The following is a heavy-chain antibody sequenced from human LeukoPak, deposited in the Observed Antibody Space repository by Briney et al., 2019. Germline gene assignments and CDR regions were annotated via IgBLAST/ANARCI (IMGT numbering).Heavy chain of an antibody. CDR2: IDPTDSHT. CDR3: ARRVDILTGYSSYDY. Sequence: GESLKISCKGSGYSLSSYYIAWVRRMPGKGLDWMGSIDPTDSHTRYSPSFQGHVTISADKSINAAYLQWSSLKASDTAMYYCARRVDILTGYSSYDYWGQGTLVTVSS. D-gene: IGHD3-9*01. V-gene: IGHV5-51*01. J-gene: IGHJ4*02. CDR1: GYSLSSYY.